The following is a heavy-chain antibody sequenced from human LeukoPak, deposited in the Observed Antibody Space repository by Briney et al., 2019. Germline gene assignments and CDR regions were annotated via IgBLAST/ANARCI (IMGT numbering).Heavy chain of an antibody. CDR1: GFAFSDYY. V-gene: IGHV3-11*01. D-gene: IGHD6-6*01. J-gene: IGHJ5*02. Sequence: TGGSLRLSCAASGFAFSDYYMSWIRQAPGKGLEWVSYISSSGSTIYYADSVKGRFTISRDNAKNSLYLQMNSLRAEDTAVYYCARDSYSSSKKPHWFDPWGQGTLVTVSS. CDR3: ARDSYSSSKKPHWFDP. CDR2: ISSSGSTI.